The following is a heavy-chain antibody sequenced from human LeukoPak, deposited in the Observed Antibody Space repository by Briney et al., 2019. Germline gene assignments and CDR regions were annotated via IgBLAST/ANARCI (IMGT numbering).Heavy chain of an antibody. D-gene: IGHD2-2*01. CDR2: ISGSGGST. J-gene: IGHJ4*02. CDR1: GYTFTSYA. V-gene: IGHV3-23*01. Sequence: GASVKVSCKASGYTFTSYAMHWVRQAPGKGLEWVSAISGSGGSTYYADSVKGRFTISRDNSKNTLYLQMNSLRAEDTAVYYCARGIVVVPAAIPYFDYWGPGTLVTVSS. CDR3: ARGIVVVPAAIPYFDY.